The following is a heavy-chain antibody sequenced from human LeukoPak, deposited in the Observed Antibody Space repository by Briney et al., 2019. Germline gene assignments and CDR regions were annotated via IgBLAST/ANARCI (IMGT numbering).Heavy chain of an antibody. D-gene: IGHD6-13*01. CDR2: IIPILGIA. Sequence: ASVKVSCKASGYTFTSYGISWVRQAPGQGLEWMGRIIPILGIANYAQKFQGRVTITADKSTSTAYMELSSLRSEDTAVYYCARDPLRLGSSWYTPGGDDAFDIWGQGTMVTVSS. J-gene: IGHJ3*02. CDR1: GYTFTSYG. V-gene: IGHV1-69*04. CDR3: ARDPLRLGSSWYTPGGDDAFDI.